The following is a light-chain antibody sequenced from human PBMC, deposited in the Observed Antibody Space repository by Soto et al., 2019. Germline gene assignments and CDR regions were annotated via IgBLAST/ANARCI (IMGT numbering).Light chain of an antibody. Sequence: EIVLTQSPGTLSLSPGEIATLSFSASQSVSSGYLAWYQQTPGQAPRLLIYGASSRATGIPDRFSGRGSGTEFTLTISSLQSEDFAVYYCQQYNNWPPITFGQGTRLEIK. J-gene: IGKJ5*01. CDR1: QSVSSGY. CDR2: GAS. V-gene: IGKV3-20*01. CDR3: QQYNNWPPIT.